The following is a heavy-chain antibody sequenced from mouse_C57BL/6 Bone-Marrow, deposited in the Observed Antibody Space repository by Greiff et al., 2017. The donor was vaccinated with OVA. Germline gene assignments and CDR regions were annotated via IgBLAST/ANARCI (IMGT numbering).Heavy chain of an antibody. D-gene: IGHD2-4*01. Sequence: VQLQQSGPVLVKPGASVKMSCKASGYTFTDYYMNWVKQSHGKSLEWIGVINPYNGGTSYNQKFKGKATLTVDKSSSTAYMELNSLTSEDSAVYDVARSGLRRAWFAYWGQGTLVTVSA. V-gene: IGHV1-19*01. J-gene: IGHJ3*01. CDR1: GYTFTDYY. CDR3: ARSGLRRAWFAY. CDR2: INPYNGGT.